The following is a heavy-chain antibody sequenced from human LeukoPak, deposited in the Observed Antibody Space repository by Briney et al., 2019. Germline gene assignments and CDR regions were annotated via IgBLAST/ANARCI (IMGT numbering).Heavy chain of an antibody. CDR1: GGSMNNYY. V-gene: IGHV3-7*01. Sequence: ETLSLTCTVSGGSMNNYYWSWIRQSPGKGLEWVANIKQDGSEKYYVDSVKGRFTISRDNAKNSLYLQMNSLRAEDTAVYYCARGARTHDYWGQGTLVTVSS. D-gene: IGHD6-6*01. CDR2: IKQDGSEK. J-gene: IGHJ4*02. CDR3: ARGARTHDY.